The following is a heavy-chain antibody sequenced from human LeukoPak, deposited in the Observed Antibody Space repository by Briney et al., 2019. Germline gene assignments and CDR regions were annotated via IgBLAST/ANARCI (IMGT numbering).Heavy chain of an antibody. D-gene: IGHD2-2*02. Sequence: ASVKVSCKASGYTFTSYYMHWVRQAPGQGLEWMGIINPSGGSTSYAQKFQGRVTMTRDTSTSTVYMELSSLRSEDTAVYYCARGSPCSSTSCYTNFWGHYYFDYWGQGTLVTVSS. J-gene: IGHJ4*02. CDR1: GYTFTSYY. CDR2: INPSGGST. V-gene: IGHV1-46*01. CDR3: ARGSPCSSTSCYTNFWGHYYFDY.